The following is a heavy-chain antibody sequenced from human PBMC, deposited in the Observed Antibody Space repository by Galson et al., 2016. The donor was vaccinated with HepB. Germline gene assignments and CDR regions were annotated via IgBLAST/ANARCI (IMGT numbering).Heavy chain of an antibody. J-gene: IGHJ3*01. CDR2: VFYSGSA. CDR1: GGSISGSSYY. Sequence: SETLSLTCSVSGGSISGSSYYWGWIRQPPGKGLEWIGSVFYSGSAYYNPSLESRVAISVDTSKNQFSLRLSSVTAADTALFYCARHADAGYTLGGGDDAFDVWGQGTMVTVSS. D-gene: IGHD5-18*01. CDR3: ARHADAGYTLGGGDDAFDV. V-gene: IGHV4-39*01.